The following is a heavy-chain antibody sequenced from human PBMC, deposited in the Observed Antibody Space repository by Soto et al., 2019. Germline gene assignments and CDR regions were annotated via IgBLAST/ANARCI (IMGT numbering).Heavy chain of an antibody. CDR1: GFTFSSYG. Sequence: QVQLVESGGGVVQPGRSLRLSCAASGFTFSSYGMHWVRQAPGKGLEWVAVIWYDGSNKYYADSVKGRFTISRDNSKNTLYLQMNSLRAEDTAVYYCAIEYCRGGRCYYYGMDVWGQGTTVTVSS. CDR2: IWYDGSNK. D-gene: IGHD2-15*01. CDR3: AIEYCRGGRCYYYGMDV. V-gene: IGHV3-33*01. J-gene: IGHJ6*02.